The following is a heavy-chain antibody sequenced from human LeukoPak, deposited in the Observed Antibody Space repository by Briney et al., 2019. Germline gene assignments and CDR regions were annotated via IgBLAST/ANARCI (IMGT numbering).Heavy chain of an antibody. CDR2: ISSSSSYI. CDR1: GFTFSSYS. J-gene: IGHJ3*02. V-gene: IGHV3-21*01. Sequence: GGSLRLSCAASGFTFSSYSMNWVHQTPGKGLEWVSSISSSSSYIYYADSVKGRFTISRDNAKNSLYLQMNSLRAEDTAVYYCARDPAAPSRNAFDIWGQGTMVTVSS. CDR3: ARDPAAPSRNAFDI. D-gene: IGHD6-13*01.